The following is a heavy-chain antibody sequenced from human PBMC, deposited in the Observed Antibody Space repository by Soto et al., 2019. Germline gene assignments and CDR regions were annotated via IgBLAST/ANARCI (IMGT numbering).Heavy chain of an antibody. Sequence: QVHLGESGGGVVQPGSSRRLPCEASEFIFVNNAMTGVRQAPGKGRGWLASIYYDGSNKYYADSVKGRFTISRDNSRNTLYLQMNSLRAEDTAVYYCARDSKDDSSGYYGGFDYWGQGTLVAVSS. CDR2: IYYDGSNK. J-gene: IGHJ4*02. D-gene: IGHD3-22*01. CDR1: EFIFVNNA. V-gene: IGHV3-33*01. CDR3: ARDSKDDSSGYYGGFDY.